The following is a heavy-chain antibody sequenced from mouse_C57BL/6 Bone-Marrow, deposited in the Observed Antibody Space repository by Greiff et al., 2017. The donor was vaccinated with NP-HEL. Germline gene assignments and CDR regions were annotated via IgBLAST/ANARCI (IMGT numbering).Heavy chain of an antibody. Sequence: VQLQQSGAELVKPGASVKMSCKASGYTFTTYPIEWMKQIHGKSLEWIGNFHPYNDDTKYNEKFKGKATLTVEKSSSTVYLELSRLTSDDSAVYDCARGYYYGSSYDDWYFDVWGTGTTVTVSS. J-gene: IGHJ1*03. CDR2: FHPYNDDT. CDR3: ARGYYYGSSYDDWYFDV. V-gene: IGHV1-47*01. CDR1: GYTFTTYP. D-gene: IGHD1-1*01.